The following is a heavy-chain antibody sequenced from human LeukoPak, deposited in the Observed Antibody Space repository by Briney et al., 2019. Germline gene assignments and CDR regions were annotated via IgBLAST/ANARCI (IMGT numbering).Heavy chain of an antibody. CDR1: GGTFSSYA. J-gene: IGHJ4*02. CDR3: ARMYYYGSADPFLLAY. Sequence: ASVKVSCKASGGTFSSYAISWVRQAPGQGLEWMGWISAYNGNTNYAQKLQGRVTMTTDTSTSTAYMELRSLRSDDTAVYYCARMYYYGSADPFLLAYWGQGTLVTVSS. CDR2: ISAYNGNT. V-gene: IGHV1-18*01. D-gene: IGHD3-10*01.